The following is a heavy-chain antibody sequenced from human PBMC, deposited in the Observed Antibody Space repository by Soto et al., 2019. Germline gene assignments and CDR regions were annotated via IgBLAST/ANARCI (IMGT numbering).Heavy chain of an antibody. CDR2: VYSHGRT. CDR3: ARDRDELIRYFD. Sequence: GGSLRLSCAASGFTVNDNYMSWVRQAPGKGLEWVSVVYSHGRTFYADSVKGRFTISRDNSKNTLYLQMNSLRAEDTAVYYCARDRDELIRYFDWGPGTMVTVSS. V-gene: IGHV3-53*01. J-gene: IGHJ4*02. CDR1: GFTVNDNY. D-gene: IGHD3-9*01.